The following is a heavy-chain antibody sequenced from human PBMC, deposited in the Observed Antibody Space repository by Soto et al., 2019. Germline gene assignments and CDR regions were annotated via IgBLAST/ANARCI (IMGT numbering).Heavy chain of an antibody. Sequence: GGSLRLSCAASGFTFSSYGMHWVRQAPGKGLEWVAVIWYDGSNKYYADSVKGRFTISRDNSKNTLYLQMNSLRAEDTAVYYCARVLGYCSGGSCYFGYYYYYGMDVWGQGTTVTVSS. CDR2: IWYDGSNK. J-gene: IGHJ6*02. CDR1: GFTFSSYG. D-gene: IGHD2-15*01. V-gene: IGHV3-33*01. CDR3: ARVLGYCSGGSCYFGYYYYYGMDV.